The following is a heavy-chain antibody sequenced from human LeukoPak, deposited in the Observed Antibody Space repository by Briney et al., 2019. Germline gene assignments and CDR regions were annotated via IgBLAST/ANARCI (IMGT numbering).Heavy chain of an antibody. Sequence: GGSLRLSCAASGFTFSSYAMSWVRQAPGKGLEWVSAISGSGGSTYYADSVKGRFTISRDNAKNSLYLQMNSLRAEDTAVYYCARDGPPYDSSGYYFGAFDIWGQGTMVTVSS. CDR2: ISGSGGST. CDR3: ARDGPPYDSSGYYFGAFDI. V-gene: IGHV3-23*01. D-gene: IGHD3-22*01. CDR1: GFTFSSYA. J-gene: IGHJ3*02.